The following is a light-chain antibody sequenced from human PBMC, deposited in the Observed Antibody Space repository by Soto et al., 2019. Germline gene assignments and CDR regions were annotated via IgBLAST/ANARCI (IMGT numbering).Light chain of an antibody. Sequence: DIQMTQSPSSLSASVGDRVTITCRASTSISSSLNWYQQKPGKAPKLLIYAASSLQSGVPSRFSGTESGTDFTLTISSLQSEDSATYYCQQTYRTPQTFGQGTKVEIK. V-gene: IGKV1-39*01. CDR1: TSISSS. CDR2: AAS. CDR3: QQTYRTPQT. J-gene: IGKJ2*01.